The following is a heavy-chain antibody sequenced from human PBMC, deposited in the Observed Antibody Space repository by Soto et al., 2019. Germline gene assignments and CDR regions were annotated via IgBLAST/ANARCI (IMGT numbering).Heavy chain of an antibody. Sequence: QVQLVESGGGLVKPGGSLRLSCAASGFTFSDYYMSWIRQAPGKGLEWVSYISSSSSYTNYADSVKGRFTISRDNAKNSLYLQMNSLSAEDTAVYYCARDITDYGDYARALDYWGQGTLVTVSS. CDR3: ARDITDYGDYARALDY. D-gene: IGHD4-17*01. CDR2: ISSSSSYT. CDR1: GFTFSDYY. V-gene: IGHV3-11*05. J-gene: IGHJ4*02.